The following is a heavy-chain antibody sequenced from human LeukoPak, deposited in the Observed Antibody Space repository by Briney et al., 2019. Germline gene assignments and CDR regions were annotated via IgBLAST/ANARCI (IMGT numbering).Heavy chain of an antibody. V-gene: IGHV5-51*01. D-gene: IGHD6-13*01. CDR3: ARRPIYSSRPFDY. J-gene: IGHJ4*02. Sequence: GESLKISCKGSGHSFTSYWIGWVRQMPGKGLEWMGIIYPGDSDTRYSPSFQGQVTISADKSISTAYLQWSSLKASDTAMYYCARRPIYSSRPFDYWGQGTLVTVSS. CDR1: GHSFTSYW. CDR2: IYPGDSDT.